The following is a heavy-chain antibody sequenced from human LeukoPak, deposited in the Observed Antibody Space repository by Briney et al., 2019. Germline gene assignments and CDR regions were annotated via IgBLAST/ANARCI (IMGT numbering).Heavy chain of an antibody. D-gene: IGHD3-16*01. V-gene: IGHV4-59*01. CDR2: VYDIGST. J-gene: IGHJ4*02. CDR3: ARGGVLKSVDY. CDR1: GGSISSYY. Sequence: KPSETLSLTCTVSGGSISSYYWSWIRQTPGKGLEWIGYVYDIGSTKYNPSLKSRVTISVDTSKNQFSLRLSSVTAADTAVYYCARGGVLKSVDYWGQGTLVTVSS.